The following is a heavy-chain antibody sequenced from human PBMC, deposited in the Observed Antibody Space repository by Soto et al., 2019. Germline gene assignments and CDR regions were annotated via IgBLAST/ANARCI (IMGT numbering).Heavy chain of an antibody. J-gene: IGHJ4*02. CDR3: ARGVGYNYGHFDY. CDR1: GGTFSSYA. D-gene: IGHD5-12*01. V-gene: IGHV1-69*13. CDR2: IIPIFGTA. Sequence: GASVKVSCKASGGTFSSYAISWARQAPGQGLEWVGGIIPIFGTANYAQKFQGRVTITADESTSTAYMELSSLRSEDTAVYYCARGVGYNYGHFDYWGQGTLVPVSS.